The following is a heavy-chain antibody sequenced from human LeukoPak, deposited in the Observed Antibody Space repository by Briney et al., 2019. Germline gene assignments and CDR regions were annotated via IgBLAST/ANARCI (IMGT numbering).Heavy chain of an antibody. CDR1: GFTFSSYA. D-gene: IGHD3-10*01. CDR3: AKEPMVRGVINYFDY. V-gene: IGHV3-23*01. CDR2: ISGSGGST. Sequence: GGSLRLSCAASGFTFSSYAMSWARQAPGKGLEWVSAISGSGGSTYYADSVKGRFTISRDNSKNTLYLQMNSLRAEDTAVYYCAKEPMVRGVINYFDYWGQGTLVTVSS. J-gene: IGHJ4*02.